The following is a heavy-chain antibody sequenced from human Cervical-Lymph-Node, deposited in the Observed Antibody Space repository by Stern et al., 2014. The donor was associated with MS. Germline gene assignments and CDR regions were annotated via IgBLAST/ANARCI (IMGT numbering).Heavy chain of an antibody. CDR1: GFTFSGNG. CDR3: ARYASGWTIDAFDI. J-gene: IGHJ3*02. D-gene: IGHD6-19*01. V-gene: IGHV3-33*01. Sequence: QMHLVESGGAVVQPGTALRLSCAASGFTFSGNGMHWVRQAPGKGMEWLAVIWLDGSNQDYADSVKGRFTISRDNSKNTLFLQMNSLRAEDTAVYYCARYASGWTIDAFDIWGQGTMVTVSS. CDR2: IWLDGSNQ.